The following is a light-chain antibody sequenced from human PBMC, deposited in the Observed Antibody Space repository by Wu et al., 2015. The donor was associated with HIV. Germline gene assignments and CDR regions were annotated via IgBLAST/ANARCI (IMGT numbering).Light chain of an antibody. J-gene: IGKJ1*01. CDR3: QQYSTSPRT. CDR2: GAT. Sequence: EVVLTQSPGTLSLSPGERATLSCRSSRTITSGYLAWYQQKPGQAPRLLIYGATSRATGIPDRFSGSGSERDFTLTISRVEPEDFAVYYCQQYSTSPRTFGQGTKVEIK. V-gene: IGKV3-20*01. CDR1: RTITSGY.